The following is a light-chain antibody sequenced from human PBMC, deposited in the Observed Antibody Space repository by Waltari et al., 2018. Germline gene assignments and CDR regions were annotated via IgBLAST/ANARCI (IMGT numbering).Light chain of an antibody. CDR1: TLPKTY. CDR3: SSTDSSGKT. V-gene: IGLV3-10*01. CDR2: EDK. J-gene: IGLJ2*01. Sequence: SFALTQPPSVSVSPGQTARITCFGETLPKTYASWYQQKSGQAPVLVIYEDKKRPAGIPDRVSGSSSGTTATLTISGAQVDDEGDYYCSSTDSSGKTFGGGTKLTVL.